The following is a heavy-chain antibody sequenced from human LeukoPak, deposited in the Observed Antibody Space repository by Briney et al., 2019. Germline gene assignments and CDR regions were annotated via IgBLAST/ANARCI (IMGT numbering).Heavy chain of an antibody. J-gene: IGHJ4*02. D-gene: IGHD3-10*01. CDR1: GFTVSGDY. CDR3: ARDGSGHVFDY. CDR2: IYRDGNT. V-gene: IGHV3-66*01. Sequence: QPGGSLRLSCAASGFTVSGDYMSWVRQAPGKGLEWVSVIYRDGNTYYADSVKGRFTISRDNSRNTLYLQMNSLRADDTAMYYCARDGSGHVFDYWGQGTLVTVSS.